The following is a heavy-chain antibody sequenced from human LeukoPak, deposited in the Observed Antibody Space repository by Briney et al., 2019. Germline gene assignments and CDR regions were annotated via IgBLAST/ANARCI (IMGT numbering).Heavy chain of an antibody. J-gene: IGHJ4*02. V-gene: IGHV3-21*01. CDR2: ISSSSSYI. CDR3: ARESLRVVGATTVDS. CDR1: GFIFSSYT. D-gene: IGHD1-26*01. Sequence: PGGSLRLSCAASGFIFSSYTMNWVRQAPGKGLEWVSSISSSSSYIYYADSVKGRFTISRDNAKNSLYLQMNSLRAEDTAAYYCARESLRVVGATTVDSWGQGTLVTVSS.